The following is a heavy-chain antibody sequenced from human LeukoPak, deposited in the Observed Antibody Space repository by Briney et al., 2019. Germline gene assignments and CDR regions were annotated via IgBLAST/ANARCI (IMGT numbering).Heavy chain of an antibody. CDR3: AGEYGDYYYYMDV. CDR1: GGSISSYY. J-gene: IGHJ6*03. Sequence: SETLSLTCTVSGGSISSYYWSWIRQPPGKGLEWIGYIYYSGSTNYNPSLKSRVTISVDTSKNQFSLKLSSVTAADTAVYYCAGEYGDYYYYMDVWGKGTTVTVSS. V-gene: IGHV4-59*01. CDR2: IYYSGST. D-gene: IGHD4-17*01.